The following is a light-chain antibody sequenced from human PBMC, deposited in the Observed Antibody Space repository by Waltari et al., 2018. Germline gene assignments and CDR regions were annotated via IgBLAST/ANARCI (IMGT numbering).Light chain of an antibody. CDR1: TSNLGAGYD. J-gene: IGLJ3*02. CDR3: QSFDSSLSAWV. CDR2: SNT. V-gene: IGLV1-40*01. Sequence: QSVLTQPPSVSGAPGQRVTISCTGSTSNLGAGYDVPWYQQLPGTAPKLLIYSNTYRPSGVPDRFSGSKSGTSAFLAITGLQAEDEADYYCQSFDSSLSAWVFGGGTKLTVL.